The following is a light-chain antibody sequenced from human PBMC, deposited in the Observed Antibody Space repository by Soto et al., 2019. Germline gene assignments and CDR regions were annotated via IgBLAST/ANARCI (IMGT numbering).Light chain of an antibody. CDR2: KTS. CDR1: QSISSW. V-gene: IGKV1-5*03. CDR3: QQYESHSPWT. Sequence: DIQMTQSPSTLSASVGDRVTITCRASQSISSWLAWYQQKPGKAPKLLIYKTSNLESGVPSRFSGSGSGTEFTLTISNLQPDDFATYYCQQYESHSPWTFGQGTKVEIK. J-gene: IGKJ1*01.